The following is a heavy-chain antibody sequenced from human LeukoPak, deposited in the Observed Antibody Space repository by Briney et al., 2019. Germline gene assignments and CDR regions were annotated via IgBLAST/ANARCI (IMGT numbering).Heavy chain of an antibody. Sequence: SETLSLTCTVAGGSISSYYWSWIRQPPGKGLEWIGYIYYSGSTNYNPSLKSRVTISVDTSKNHFSLKLSSVTAADTAVYYCARQVVRDNWFDPWGQGTLVTVSS. D-gene: IGHD2-15*01. J-gene: IGHJ5*02. CDR2: IYYSGST. CDR3: ARQVVRDNWFDP. V-gene: IGHV4-59*08. CDR1: GGSISSYY.